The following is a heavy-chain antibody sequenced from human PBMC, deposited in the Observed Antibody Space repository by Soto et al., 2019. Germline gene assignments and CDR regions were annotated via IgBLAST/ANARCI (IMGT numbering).Heavy chain of an antibody. CDR3: AREGWPLLQTGMDV. CDR1: GFPFRSYR. J-gene: IGHJ6*02. V-gene: IGHV3-48*02. Sequence: VGSRSLSGAASGFPFRSYRMNWVRPAPGKGLEWVSYISSSNRTINYADSVKGRFIISRDNAKNSLYLQMHSLRDEDTAVYYCAREGWPLLQTGMDVWGQGTTVTVSS. CDR2: ISSSNRTI. D-gene: IGHD2-15*01.